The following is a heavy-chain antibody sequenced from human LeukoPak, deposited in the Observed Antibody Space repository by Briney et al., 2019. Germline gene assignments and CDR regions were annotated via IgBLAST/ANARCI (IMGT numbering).Heavy chain of an antibody. CDR3: ARPATVVTPWYFDF. Sequence: GESLKISCKGSGYSFTSYWISWVRQMPGKGLEWMGIIYPGDSDTRYSPSFQGQVTISADKSISTACVQWSSLKASDTAMYYCARPATVVTPWYFDFWGRGTLVTASS. CDR1: GYSFTSYW. D-gene: IGHD4-23*01. V-gene: IGHV5-51*01. CDR2: IYPGDSDT. J-gene: IGHJ2*01.